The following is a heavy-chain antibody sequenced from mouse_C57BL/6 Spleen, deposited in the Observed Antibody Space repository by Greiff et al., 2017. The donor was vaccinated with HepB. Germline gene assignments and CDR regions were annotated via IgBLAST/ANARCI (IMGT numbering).Heavy chain of an antibody. D-gene: IGHD1-1*01. CDR2: ISGGGGNT. CDR3: ARQRGYYGSSPFAY. CDR1: GFTFSSYT. J-gene: IGHJ3*01. Sequence: EVHLVESGGGLVKPGGSLKLSCAASGFTFSSYTMSWVRQTPEKRLEWVATISGGGGNTYYPDSVKGRFTISRDNAKNTLYLQMSSLRSEDTALYYCARQRGYYGSSPFAYWGQGTLVTVSA. V-gene: IGHV5-9*01.